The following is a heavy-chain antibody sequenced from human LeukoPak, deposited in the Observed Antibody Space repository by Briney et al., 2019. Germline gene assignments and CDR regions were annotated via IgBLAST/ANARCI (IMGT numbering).Heavy chain of an antibody. D-gene: IGHD5-24*01. CDR1: GFTFSSYA. V-gene: IGHV3-30-3*01. J-gene: IGHJ3*02. Sequence: GRSLRLSCAASGFTFSSYAMHWVRQAPGKGLEWVAVISYDGSNKYYADSVKGRFTISRDNSKNTLYLQMNSLRAEDTAVYYCARDKRDGYNLGAFDIWGQGTMVTVSS. CDR3: ARDKRDGYNLGAFDI. CDR2: ISYDGSNK.